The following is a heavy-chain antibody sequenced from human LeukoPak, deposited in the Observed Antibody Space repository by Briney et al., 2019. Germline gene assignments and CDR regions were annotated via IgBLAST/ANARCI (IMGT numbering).Heavy chain of an antibody. J-gene: IGHJ3*02. Sequence: GGSLRLSCAASGFTFSSYWMHWVRQAPGKGLVWVSRIKSDGRSTNYAGSVKGRFTISRDNAKNTLYLQMNSLRAEDTAVYYCARDGAGYSYGPDTFDIWAMGQWSPSLQ. V-gene: IGHV3-74*01. CDR3: ARDGAGYSYGPDTFDI. CDR1: GFTFSSYW. CDR2: IKSDGRST. D-gene: IGHD5-18*01.